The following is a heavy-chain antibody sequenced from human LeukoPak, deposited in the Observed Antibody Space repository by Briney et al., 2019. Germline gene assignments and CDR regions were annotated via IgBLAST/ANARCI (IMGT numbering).Heavy chain of an antibody. Sequence: SETLSLTCTVSGGSISSYYWSWIRQPPGKGLEWIGYVYYSGSTNCNPSLKSRVTISVDTSKNQFSLKLSSVTAADTAVYYCARGYSSGWYYFDYWGQGTLVTVSS. CDR2: VYYSGST. V-gene: IGHV4-59*01. CDR3: ARGYSSGWYYFDY. CDR1: GGSISSYY. J-gene: IGHJ4*02. D-gene: IGHD6-19*01.